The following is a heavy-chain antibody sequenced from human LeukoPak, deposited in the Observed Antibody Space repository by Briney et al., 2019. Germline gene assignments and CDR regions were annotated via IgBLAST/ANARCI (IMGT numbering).Heavy chain of an antibody. CDR2: ISSSTTYI. Sequence: GGSLRLSCAASGFTFNMYTTYWVRQAPGKGLEWVSSISSSTTYIYYADSVKGRFTISRDNVKNSLSLQMNSLRAEDTAVYYCARVDNYGGNPPDYWGQGTLVTVSS. CDR3: ARVDNYGGNPPDY. V-gene: IGHV3-21*01. D-gene: IGHD4-23*01. J-gene: IGHJ4*02. CDR1: GFTFNMYT.